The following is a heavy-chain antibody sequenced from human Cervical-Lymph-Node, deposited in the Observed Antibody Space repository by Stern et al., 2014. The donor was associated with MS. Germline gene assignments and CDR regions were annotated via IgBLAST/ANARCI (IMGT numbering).Heavy chain of an antibody. CDR3: ARDHSSSWGRFDY. V-gene: IGHV4-59*02. Sequence: QVQLQESGPGLVKPSETLSLTCTVSGGSVSGYYWCWIRQPPGKGLEWIGHVFYSGSTDYNPSLKSRAAISLDTSKNQFSLKLTSVTAADTALYYCARDHSSSWGRFDYWGQGTLVAVSS. CDR2: VFYSGST. D-gene: IGHD6-13*01. CDR1: GGSVSGYY. J-gene: IGHJ4*02.